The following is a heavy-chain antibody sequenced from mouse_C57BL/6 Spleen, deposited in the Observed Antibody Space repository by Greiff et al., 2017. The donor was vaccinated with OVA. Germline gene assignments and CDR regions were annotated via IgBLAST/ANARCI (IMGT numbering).Heavy chain of an antibody. Sequence: VQLVQPVTELVKPGASVKLSCTASGYTFKNYWMHWVKQRPGQGLEWIGNINPSNGGTKYNEKFQGKATMTVANSSSTAYMQLSSLTSEDAAVYDCGRGDYYEYSFAYWGQGTLVTVSA. V-gene: IGHV1-53*01. CDR3: GRGDYYEYSFAY. J-gene: IGHJ3*01. D-gene: IGHD2-4*01. CDR1: GYTFKNYW. CDR2: INPSNGGT.